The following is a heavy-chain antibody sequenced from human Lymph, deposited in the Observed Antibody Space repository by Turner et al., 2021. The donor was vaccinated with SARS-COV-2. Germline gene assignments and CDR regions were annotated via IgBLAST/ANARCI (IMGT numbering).Heavy chain of an antibody. CDR2: IYSGGSS. CDR3: ARDLDTAGGMDV. CDR1: GITVSRNY. V-gene: IGHV3-53*04. D-gene: IGHD5-18*01. Sequence: EVQLVESGGGLFQPGGSLSLSCSASGITVSRNYMRWVRQAPGKGLEWVSVIYSGGSSYYADSVKGRFNISRQNSKNTLYLQMNSLRAEDTAVYYCARDLDTAGGMDVWGQGTTVTVSS. J-gene: IGHJ6*02.